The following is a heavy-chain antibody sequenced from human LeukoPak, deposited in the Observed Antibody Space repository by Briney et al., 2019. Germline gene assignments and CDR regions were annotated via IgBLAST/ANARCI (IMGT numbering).Heavy chain of an antibody. CDR3: ARQCSSTSCYSY. J-gene: IGHJ4*02. D-gene: IGHD2-2*01. Sequence: PSETLSLTCTVAGRSISSSTYYWGWIRQPPGKGLEWIGNIYYGGSTFYNPSLKSRVTISLDTSKNQFSLKLSSVTAADTAVYFCARQCSSTSCYSYWGQGTLVTVSS. CDR1: GRSISSSTYY. V-gene: IGHV4-39*01. CDR2: IYYGGST.